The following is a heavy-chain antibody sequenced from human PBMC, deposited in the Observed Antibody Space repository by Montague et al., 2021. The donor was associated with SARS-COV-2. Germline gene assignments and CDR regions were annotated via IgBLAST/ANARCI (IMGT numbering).Heavy chain of an antibody. J-gene: IGHJ5*02. V-gene: IGHV5-51*01. CDR2: IYPGDSDT. Sequence: QSGAEVKKPGDSLKMSCKASGYIFSNYWIGWVRQMPGKGPEWMGRIYPGDSDTRYSPPFQGQVTISADKSISTAYLQWSSLKASDTAMYYCARLSSVSPTGSNWFDPWGQGTLVTVSS. D-gene: IGHD1-14*01. CDR1: GYIFSNYW. CDR3: ARLSSVSPTGSNWFDP.